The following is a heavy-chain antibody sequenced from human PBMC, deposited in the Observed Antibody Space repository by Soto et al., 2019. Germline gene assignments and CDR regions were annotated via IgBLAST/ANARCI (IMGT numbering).Heavy chain of an antibody. CDR3: ARDDYYDSSGYYYGGAEYFQH. D-gene: IGHD3-22*01. V-gene: IGHV1-18*01. CDR1: GYTLTSYG. CDR2: ISAYNGNT. Sequence: ASVKVSCKASGYTLTSYGISWVRQAPGQGLEWMGWISAYNGNTNYAQKLQGRVTMTTDTSTSTAYMELRSLRSDDTAVYYCARDDYYDSSGYYYGGAEYFQHWGQGTLVTVS. J-gene: IGHJ1*01.